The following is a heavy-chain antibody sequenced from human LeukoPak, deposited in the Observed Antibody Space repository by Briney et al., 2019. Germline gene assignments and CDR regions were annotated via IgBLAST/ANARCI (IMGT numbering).Heavy chain of an antibody. J-gene: IGHJ4*02. D-gene: IGHD3-3*01. Sequence: GGSLRLSCAASGFTFSSYSMNWVRQAPGKGLEWVSYITSRSSTIHYADSVKGRFTVSRDNAKNSLYLQMNSLRAEDTAVYYCARDQYYAFDYWGQGALVTVSS. CDR2: ITSRSSTI. CDR1: GFTFSSYS. V-gene: IGHV3-48*01. CDR3: ARDQYYAFDY.